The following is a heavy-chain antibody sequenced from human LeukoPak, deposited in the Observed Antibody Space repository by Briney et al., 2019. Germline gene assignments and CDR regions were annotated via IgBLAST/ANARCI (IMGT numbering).Heavy chain of an antibody. CDR1: GGTFSSYA. J-gene: IGHJ3*02. CDR2: IIPILGIA. CDR3: ARDLGYSSGWGPDDAFDI. Sequence: ASVKVSCKASGGTFSSYAISWVRQAPGQGLEWMGRIIPILGIANYAPKFQGRVTITADKSTSTAYMELSSLRSDDTAVYYCARDLGYSSGWGPDDAFDIWGQGTMVTVSS. V-gene: IGHV1-69*04. D-gene: IGHD6-19*01.